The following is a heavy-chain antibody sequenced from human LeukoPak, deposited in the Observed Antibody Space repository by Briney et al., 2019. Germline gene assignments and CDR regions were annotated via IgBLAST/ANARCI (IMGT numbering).Heavy chain of an antibody. CDR3: ARDSSGDYAVDY. Sequence: GGSLRLSCAASGFTFSNYWMSWVRQAPGKGLEWVANIKEDGSEKYYVDSVKGRFTISRDNSRNTLYLQMNSLRAEDTAVYYCARDSSGDYAVDYWGQGTLVSVSS. V-gene: IGHV3-7*01. D-gene: IGHD4-17*01. CDR1: GFTFSNYW. J-gene: IGHJ4*02. CDR2: IKEDGSEK.